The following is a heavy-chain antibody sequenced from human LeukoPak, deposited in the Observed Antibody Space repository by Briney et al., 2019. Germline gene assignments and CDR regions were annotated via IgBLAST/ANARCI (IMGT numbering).Heavy chain of an antibody. V-gene: IGHV4-38-2*02. CDR1: GGSFSGYY. CDR3: AREGQAAVAGTGWFDP. Sequence: SETLSLTCAVYGGSFSGYYWGWIRQPPGKGLEWIGSIYHSGSTYYNPSLKSRVTISVDTSKNQFSLKLSSVTAADTAVYYCAREGQAAVAGTGWFDPWGQGTLVTVSS. J-gene: IGHJ5*02. CDR2: IYHSGST. D-gene: IGHD6-19*01.